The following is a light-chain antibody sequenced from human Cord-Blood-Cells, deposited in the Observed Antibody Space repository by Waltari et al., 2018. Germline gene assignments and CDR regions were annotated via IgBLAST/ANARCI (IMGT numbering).Light chain of an antibody. CDR3: CSYAGSYTYV. V-gene: IGLV2-11*01. Sequence: QSALTQPRSVSGSPGQSVTISCTGTSRDVGGYNYVSWYQQHPGKAPKLMIYDVSKRPSGVPDRFSGSKSDNTASLTISGLQAEDEADYYCCSYAGSYTYVFGTGTKVTVL. CDR1: SRDVGGYNY. CDR2: DVS. J-gene: IGLJ1*01.